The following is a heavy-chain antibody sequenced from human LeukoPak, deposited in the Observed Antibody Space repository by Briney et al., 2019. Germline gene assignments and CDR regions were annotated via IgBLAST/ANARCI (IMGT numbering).Heavy chain of an antibody. D-gene: IGHD3-22*01. J-gene: IGHJ4*02. CDR1: GGTFSSYA. CDR3: ASSGYYDSSGYLFY. Sequence: SVKVSCKASGGTFSSYAISWVRQAPGQGLEWMGGIIPIFGTANYAQKFQGRVTITTDESTSTAYMELSSLRAEDTAVYYCASSGYYDSSGYLFYWGQGTLVTVSS. CDR2: IIPIFGTA. V-gene: IGHV1-69*05.